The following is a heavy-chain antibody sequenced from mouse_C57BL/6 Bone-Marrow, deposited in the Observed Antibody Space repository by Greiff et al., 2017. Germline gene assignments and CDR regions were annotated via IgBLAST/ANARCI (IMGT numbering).Heavy chain of an antibody. D-gene: IGHD1-1*02. J-gene: IGHJ1*03. V-gene: IGHV2-2*01. CDR1: GFSLTSYG. CDR3: ALGGV. Sequence: QVQLQQSGPGLVQPSQSLSISCTASGFSLTSYGVHWVRQSPGKGLEWLGVIWSGGSTDYNADFISRLSISKYKSKSQVFFNMNRLQADDTAINYCALGGVWGTGTTVTVTS. CDR2: IWSGGST.